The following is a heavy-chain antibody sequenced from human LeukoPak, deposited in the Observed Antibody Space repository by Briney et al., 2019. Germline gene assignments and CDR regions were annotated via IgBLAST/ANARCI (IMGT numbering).Heavy chain of an antibody. CDR3: ARGSRITMVRGVQYYFDY. CDR1: GGSFSGYY. J-gene: IGHJ4*02. D-gene: IGHD3-10*01. CDR2: INHSGST. V-gene: IGHV4-34*01. Sequence: PSETLSLTCAVYGGSFSGYYWSWIRQPPGKGLEWIGEINHSGSTNYNPSLKSRVTISVDTSKNQLSLKLSSVTAADTAVYYCARGSRITMVRGVQYYFDYWGQGTLVTVSS.